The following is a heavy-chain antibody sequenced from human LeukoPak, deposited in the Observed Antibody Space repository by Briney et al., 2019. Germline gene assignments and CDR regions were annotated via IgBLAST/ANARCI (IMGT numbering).Heavy chain of an antibody. CDR2: ISGSGGST. CDR1: GFTFNNYA. V-gene: IGHV3-23*01. CDR3: AKEGMVVMTTLYYFDY. J-gene: IGHJ4*02. D-gene: IGHD3-22*01. Sequence: GGSLRLSCAASGFTFNNYAMSWVRQAPGKGLEWVSAISGSGGSTYYADSVKGRFTISRDNSKNTLYLQMNSLRAEDTAVYYCAKEGMVVMTTLYYFDYWGQGTLVTVSS.